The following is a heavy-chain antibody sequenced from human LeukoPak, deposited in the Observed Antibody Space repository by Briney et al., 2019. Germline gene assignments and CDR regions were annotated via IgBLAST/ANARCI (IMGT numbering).Heavy chain of an antibody. CDR3: ARVRCSSNSCFPDY. Sequence: GGSLRLSCAASGFTFSTYWMSWVRQAPGKGLEWVGNIKQDGSDKYYVDSVKGGFTISRDNAKNSLFLQINSLRAEDTAVYYCARVRCSSNSCFPDYWGQGTLVTVSS. J-gene: IGHJ4*02. D-gene: IGHD2-2*01. CDR2: IKQDGSDK. V-gene: IGHV3-7*01. CDR1: GFTFSTYW.